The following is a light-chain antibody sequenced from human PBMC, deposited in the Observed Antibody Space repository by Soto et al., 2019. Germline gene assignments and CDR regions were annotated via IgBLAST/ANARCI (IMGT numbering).Light chain of an antibody. CDR3: CSFAGSYTYV. V-gene: IGLV2-11*01. CDR1: NNGIGDYNP. CDR2: DVT. Sequence: QSVLTQPRSVSGSPEQSVTISCTAANNGIGDYNPVSWYQQHPGKAPKLMIYDVTKRPSGVPDRFSGSKSGNTASLTISGLQAEDEADYSCCSFAGSYTYVFGGGTKVTVL. J-gene: IGLJ1*01.